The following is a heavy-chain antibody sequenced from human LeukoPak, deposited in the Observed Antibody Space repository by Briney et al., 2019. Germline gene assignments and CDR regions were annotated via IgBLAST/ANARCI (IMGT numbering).Heavy chain of an antibody. CDR1: GGSISSSSYY. CDR2: IYYSGST. CDR3: ARAPYSSSWYGPRGYWYFDL. D-gene: IGHD6-13*01. V-gene: IGHV4-39*07. J-gene: IGHJ2*01. Sequence: SETLSLTCTVSGGSISSSSYYWGWIRQPPGKGLEWIGSIYYSGSTYYNPSLKSRVTISVDTSKNQFSLKLSSVTAADTAVYYCARAPYSSSWYGPRGYWYFDLWGRGTLVTVSS.